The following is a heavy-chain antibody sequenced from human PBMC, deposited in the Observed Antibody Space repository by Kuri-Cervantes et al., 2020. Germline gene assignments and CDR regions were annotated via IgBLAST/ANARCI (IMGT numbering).Heavy chain of an antibody. Sequence: GESLKISCAASGFTFSSYGMHWVRQAPGKGLEWVAVISYDGSNKYYADSVKGRFTISRDNSKNTLYLQMNSLRTEDTAVYYCAKDHLPHRLNASPDYRGQGTLVTVSS. J-gene: IGHJ4*02. D-gene: IGHD3-3*02. V-gene: IGHV3-30*18. CDR1: GFTFSSYG. CDR3: AKDHLPHRLNASPDY. CDR2: ISYDGSNK.